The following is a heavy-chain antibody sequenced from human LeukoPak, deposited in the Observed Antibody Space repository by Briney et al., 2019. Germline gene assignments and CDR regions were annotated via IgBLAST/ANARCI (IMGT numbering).Heavy chain of an antibody. J-gene: IGHJ4*02. D-gene: IGHD3-22*01. V-gene: IGHV4-30-4*01. CDR3: ARAHSSGYYSGYYFDY. CDR1: GGSISSGDYY. Sequence: SQTLSLTCTVSGGSISSGDYYWSWIRQPPGKGLEWIGYIYYSGSTYYNPSLKSRVTISVDTSKNQFSLKLSSVTAADTAVYYSARAHSSGYYSGYYFDYWGQGTLVTVSS. CDR2: IYYSGST.